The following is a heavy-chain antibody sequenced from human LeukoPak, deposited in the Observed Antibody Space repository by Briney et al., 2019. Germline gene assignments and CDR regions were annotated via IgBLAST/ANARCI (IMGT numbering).Heavy chain of an antibody. J-gene: IGHJ4*02. Sequence: PGGSLRLSCAAPGFTLSRFGMHWLRQAPGKGLEWVAFIRYDGSNKYYADSVKGRFTISRDNSKNTLYLQMNSLRAEDTAVYYCAKDDLYGDPFDYWGQGTLVTVSS. CDR1: GFTLSRFG. V-gene: IGHV3-30*02. D-gene: IGHD4-17*01. CDR2: IRYDGSNK. CDR3: AKDDLYGDPFDY.